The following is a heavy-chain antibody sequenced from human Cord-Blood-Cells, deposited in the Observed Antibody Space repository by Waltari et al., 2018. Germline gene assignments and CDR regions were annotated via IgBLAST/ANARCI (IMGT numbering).Heavy chain of an antibody. CDR2: ISSSGSTI. D-gene: IGHD2-21*01. Sequence: EVQLVESGGGLVQPGGSLRLSCAACGFTFSSYEMNWVRQAPGKGVKWVSYISSSGSTIYYADSVKGRFTISRDNAKNSLYLQMNSLRAEDTAVYYCATWAGWGWIDWYFDLWGRGTLVTVSS. V-gene: IGHV3-48*03. CDR3: ATWAGWGWIDWYFDL. CDR1: GFTFSSYE. J-gene: IGHJ2*01.